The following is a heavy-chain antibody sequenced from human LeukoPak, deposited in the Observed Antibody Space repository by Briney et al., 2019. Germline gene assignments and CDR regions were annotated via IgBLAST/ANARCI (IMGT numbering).Heavy chain of an antibody. V-gene: IGHV1-46*01. CDR2: INPNSGST. D-gene: IGHD6-13*01. CDR1: GYTFSGYY. Sequence: ASVKVSCKASGYTFSGYYFHWVRQAPGQGLEWMGWINPNSGSTSYAQKFQGRVTMTRDMSTSTVYMELSSLRSEDTAVYYCARDMSPIAAAGTEGNWFDPWGQGTLVTVSS. J-gene: IGHJ5*02. CDR3: ARDMSPIAAAGTEGNWFDP.